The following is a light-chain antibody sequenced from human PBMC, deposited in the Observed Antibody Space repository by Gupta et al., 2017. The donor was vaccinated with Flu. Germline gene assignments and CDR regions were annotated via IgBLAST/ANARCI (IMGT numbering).Light chain of an antibody. CDR2: GAS. CDR1: QSVSSSY. Sequence: EIVLTQSPGTLSLSPGERATLSCRASQSVSSSYLAWYQQKPGQAPRLLIYGASSRATGIPDRFSGSGSGTDFTLTISRLEPEDFAVYYCQQDSSSPGTFGQGTKLEIK. V-gene: IGKV3-20*01. J-gene: IGKJ2*01. CDR3: QQDSSSPGT.